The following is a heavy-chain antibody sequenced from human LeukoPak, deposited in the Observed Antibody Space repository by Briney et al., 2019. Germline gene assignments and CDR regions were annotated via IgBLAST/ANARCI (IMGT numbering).Heavy chain of an antibody. CDR1: GGSISSYY. Sequence: SSETLSLTCTVSGGSISSYYWSWIRQPPGKGLEWIGYIYYSGSTNYNPSLKSRVTISVDTSKNQFSLKLSSVTAADTAVYYCARPNSSSSRAGYRYGMDVWGQGTTVTVSS. J-gene: IGHJ6*02. CDR2: IYYSGST. D-gene: IGHD6-13*01. CDR3: ARPNSSSSRAGYRYGMDV. V-gene: IGHV4-59*12.